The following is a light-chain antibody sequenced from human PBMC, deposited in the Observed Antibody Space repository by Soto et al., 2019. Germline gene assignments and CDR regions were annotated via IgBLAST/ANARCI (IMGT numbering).Light chain of an antibody. V-gene: IGKV3-20*01. CDR3: QQYGSSPIT. Sequence: IVMTQSPGTLSLSPWERATLSCRASQSVISTYLAWYQQKPGQAPRLLIYGASSRATGSPDRFSGSGSGTDVTLTISRLEPEDFAVYDCQQYGSSPITFGQGTRLEIK. J-gene: IGKJ5*01. CDR2: GAS. CDR1: QSVISTY.